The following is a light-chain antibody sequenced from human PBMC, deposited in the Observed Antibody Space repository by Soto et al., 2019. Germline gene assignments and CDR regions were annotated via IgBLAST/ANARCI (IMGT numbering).Light chain of an antibody. Sequence: EKVVKQTLCTLSGTEREKTALACRASESVNTNLAWYQQKPGQAPRLLIYHASTRATGIPARFSGSGSGTEFTITISSVQSADFAVYYCQQYETWLTSWKFGQGTKVDIK. CDR1: ESVNTN. CDR3: QQYETWLTSWK. V-gene: IGKV3-15*01. J-gene: IGKJ1*01. CDR2: HAS.